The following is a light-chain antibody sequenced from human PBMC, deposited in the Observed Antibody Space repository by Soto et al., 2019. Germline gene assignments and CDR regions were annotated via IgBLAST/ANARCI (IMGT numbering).Light chain of an antibody. V-gene: IGLV2-14*01. J-gene: IGLJ1*01. CDR3: SSYTSSSTLDV. CDR1: SSDVGGYNY. Sequence: QSVLTQPASVSGSPGRWITISCTGNSSDVGGYNYVSWYQQHPGKAPKLMIYDVSNRPSGVSNRFSGSKSGNTASLTISGLQAEDEADYYCSSYTSSSTLDVFGTGTKVTVL. CDR2: DVS.